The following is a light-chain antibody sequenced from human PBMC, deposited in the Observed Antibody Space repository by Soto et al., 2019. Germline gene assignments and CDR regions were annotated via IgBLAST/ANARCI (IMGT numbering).Light chain of an antibody. CDR2: GSS. CDR3: QQYYNWPPIT. V-gene: IGKV3-15*01. Sequence: IAITQSPAALSVSPGERATLSCRASQSVSSNFAWYQQKPGQAPWPHVYGSSTRAGGVPDRVRGSGTGTEFTLTITSLQSEDLAVYDCQQYYNWPPITFGPGTRLEIK. J-gene: IGKJ5*01. CDR1: QSVSSN.